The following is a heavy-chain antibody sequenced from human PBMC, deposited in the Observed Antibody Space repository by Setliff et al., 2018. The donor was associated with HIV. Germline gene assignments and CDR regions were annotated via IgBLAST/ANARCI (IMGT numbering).Heavy chain of an antibody. J-gene: IGHJ4*02. Sequence: PGGSLRLSCAASGFIFSSYEMNWVRQAPGKGLEWVSRINSDGSSTTYADSVKGRFTISRDNAKNTLYLQMNSLRAEDTAVYYCARGGSNSWSPFDYWGQGTLVTVSS. CDR3: ARGGSNSWSPFDY. CDR1: GFIFSSYE. CDR2: INSDGSST. V-gene: IGHV3-74*01. D-gene: IGHD6-13*01.